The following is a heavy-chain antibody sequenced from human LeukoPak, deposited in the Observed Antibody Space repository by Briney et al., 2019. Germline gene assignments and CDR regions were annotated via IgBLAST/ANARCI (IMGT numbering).Heavy chain of an antibody. D-gene: IGHD6-6*01. CDR1: GGSISSHY. CDR2: IYYSGST. J-gene: IGHJ6*03. CDR3: ARSIAAFNYYYYYMDV. V-gene: IGHV4-59*11. Sequence: SETLSLTCTVSGGSISSHYWSWIRQPPGKGLEWIGYIYYSGSTNYNPPLKSRVTISVDTSKNQFSLKLSSVTAADTAVYYCARSIAAFNYYYYYMDVWGKGTTVTVSS.